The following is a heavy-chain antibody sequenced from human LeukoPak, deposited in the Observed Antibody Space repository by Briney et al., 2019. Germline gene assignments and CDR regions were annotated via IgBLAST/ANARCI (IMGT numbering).Heavy chain of an antibody. Sequence: GWSLTVSFAATGCTFIGYLMSWVGQAPGKGLEWVANINNDSREIYYVDSVKGRFTISRDNAQNALYLQMNSLRDEDTAVYYCARLALSYYESSGFVYWGQGTLVTVSS. J-gene: IGHJ4*02. CDR3: ARLALSYYESSGFVY. V-gene: IGHV3-7*04. CDR2: INNDSREI. D-gene: IGHD3-22*01. CDR1: GCTFIGYL.